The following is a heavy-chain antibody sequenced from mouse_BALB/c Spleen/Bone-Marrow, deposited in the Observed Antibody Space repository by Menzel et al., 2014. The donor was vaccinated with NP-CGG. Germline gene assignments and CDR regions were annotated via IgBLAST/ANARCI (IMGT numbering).Heavy chain of an antibody. CDR3: ARRYDYGYGPFAY. Sequence: EVKLVESGGGLVQPGGSLKLSCAASGFTFSNYTMSWIRQTPEKRLEWVAYISNGGGTTYYPDTVKGRFTISRDNAKNTLCLQMSSLKSEDTAMYYCARRYDYGYGPFAYWGQGTLVTVSA. CDR2: ISNGGGTT. J-gene: IGHJ3*01. CDR1: GFTFSNYT. D-gene: IGHD1-2*01. V-gene: IGHV5-12-2*01.